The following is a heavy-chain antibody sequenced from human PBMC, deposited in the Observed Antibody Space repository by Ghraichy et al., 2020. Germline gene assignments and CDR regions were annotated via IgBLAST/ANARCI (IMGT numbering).Heavy chain of an antibody. J-gene: IGHJ6*02. D-gene: IGHD2-2*02. CDR3: ARSPRPSHCSSTSCYSGFYYYGMDV. V-gene: IGHV3-53*01. Sequence: GGSLRLSCAASGFTVSSNYMSWVRQAPGKGLEWVSVIYSGGSTYYADSVKGRFTISRDNSKNTLYLQMNSLRAEDTAVYYCARSPRPSHCSSTSCYSGFYYYGMDVWGQGTTVTVSS. CDR1: GFTVSSNY. CDR2: IYSGGST.